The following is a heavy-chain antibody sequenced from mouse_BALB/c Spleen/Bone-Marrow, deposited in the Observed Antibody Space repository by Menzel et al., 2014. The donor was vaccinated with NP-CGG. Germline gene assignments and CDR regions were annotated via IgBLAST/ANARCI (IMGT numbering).Heavy chain of an antibody. D-gene: IGHD5-1-1*01. CDR2: INPYNDGT. CDR1: GYTFTSYV. J-gene: IGHJ4*01. V-gene: IGHV1-14*01. Sequence: EVQLQQSGPELVKPGASVKMSCKASGYTFTSYVMHWVKQKPGQGLEWIGYINPYNDGTKYNEKFKGKATLTSDKSSSAASIERSSLSSVGSAVYYCARWRYPSAMDYWGQGASVTVSS. CDR3: ARWRYPSAMDY.